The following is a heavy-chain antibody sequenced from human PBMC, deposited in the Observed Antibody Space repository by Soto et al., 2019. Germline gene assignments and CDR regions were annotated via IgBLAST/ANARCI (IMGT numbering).Heavy chain of an antibody. J-gene: IGHJ4*02. CDR2: IYYSGST. CDR3: ARYCSGGSCYSSHFDY. D-gene: IGHD2-15*01. Sequence: QVQLQESGPGLVKPSLTLSLTCTVSGGSISSGGYYWSWIRQHPGKGLEWIGYIYYSGSTYYNPSLKSRVTISVDTSKNQFSLKLSSVTAADTAVYYCARYCSGGSCYSSHFDYWVQGTLVTVSS. CDR1: GGSISSGGYY. V-gene: IGHV4-31*03.